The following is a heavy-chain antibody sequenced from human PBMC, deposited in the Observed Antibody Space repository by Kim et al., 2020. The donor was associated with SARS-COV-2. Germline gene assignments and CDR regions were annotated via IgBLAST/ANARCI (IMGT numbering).Heavy chain of an antibody. V-gene: IGHV3-48*02. D-gene: IGHD2-21*02. J-gene: IGHJ4*02. CDR3: ARVGAATAGGIDY. Sequence: ADSLKGRLTRSRDNDKNALFLEMDSLRDEDTAVYYCARVGAATAGGIDYWSQGTLVTVSS.